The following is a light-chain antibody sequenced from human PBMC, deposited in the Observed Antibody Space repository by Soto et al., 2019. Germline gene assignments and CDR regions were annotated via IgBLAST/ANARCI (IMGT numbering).Light chain of an antibody. CDR1: SGHSSYA. CDR2: VNSDGSH. Sequence: QLVLTQSPSASASLGASVKLTCTLSSGHSSYAIAWHQQQPEKGPRYLMKVNSDGSHSKGDEIPDRFSGSSSGAERYLTISSLQSEDEADYYCQTWGTGIRVFGGGTKVTVL. J-gene: IGLJ3*02. CDR3: QTWGTGIRV. V-gene: IGLV4-69*01.